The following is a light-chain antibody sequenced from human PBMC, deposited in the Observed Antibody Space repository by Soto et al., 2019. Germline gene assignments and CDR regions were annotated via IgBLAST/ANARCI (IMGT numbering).Light chain of an antibody. CDR2: EGN. Sequence: QSALPQPASVSESPGQSISISCGGGRNDIGTYNLISWYQHHPAKAPNLIIYEGNHRPSGVSHRFSGSSSGNTSSLTISGRQAEDEADYYCCSYTDGSSLLFGGGTKLTVL. CDR1: RNDIGTYNL. CDR3: CSYTDGSSLL. J-gene: IGLJ3*02. V-gene: IGLV2-23*01.